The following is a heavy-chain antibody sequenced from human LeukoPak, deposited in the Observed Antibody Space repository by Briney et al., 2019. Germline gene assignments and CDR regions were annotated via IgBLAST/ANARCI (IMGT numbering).Heavy chain of an antibody. CDR3: ARAVSIAAAGTPGMDV. V-gene: IGHV4-30-2*01. CDR1: GGSISSSSYY. D-gene: IGHD6-13*01. J-gene: IGHJ6*02. CDR2: IYHSGST. Sequence: SETLSLTCTVSGGSISSSSYYWGWIRQPPGKGLEWIGYIYHSGSTYYNPSLKSRVTISVDRSKNQFSLKLSSVTAADTAVYYCARAVSIAAAGTPGMDVWGQGTTVTVSS.